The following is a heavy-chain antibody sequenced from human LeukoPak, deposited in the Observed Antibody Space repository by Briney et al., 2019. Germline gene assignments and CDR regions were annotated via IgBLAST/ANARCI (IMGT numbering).Heavy chain of an antibody. D-gene: IGHD2-2*01. V-gene: IGHV4-39*07. CDR2: INHSGST. CDR1: GGSISSNRYY. CDR3: ARPRYCSSTSCLRAFDI. J-gene: IGHJ3*02. Sequence: PSETLSLTCTVSGGSISSNRYYWSWIRQPPGKGLEWIGEINHSGSTNYNPSLKSRVTISVDTSKNQFSLKLSSVTAADTAVYYCARPRYCSSTSCLRAFDIWGQGTMVTVSS.